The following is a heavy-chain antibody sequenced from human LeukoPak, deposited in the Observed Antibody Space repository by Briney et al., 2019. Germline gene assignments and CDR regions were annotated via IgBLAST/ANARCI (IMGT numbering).Heavy chain of an antibody. CDR1: GYTFTNYA. J-gene: IGHJ4*02. V-gene: IGHV1-18*01. Sequence: ASVKVSCKASGYTFTNYAISWVRQAPGQGLEWMGWISGYNDNRNYAQKVQGRVTMSTDTSTSTAYMELRSLRSDDTAVYYCARDSYDSSGNYLDYWGQGTLVTVSS. CDR2: ISGYNDNR. D-gene: IGHD3-22*01. CDR3: ARDSYDSSGNYLDY.